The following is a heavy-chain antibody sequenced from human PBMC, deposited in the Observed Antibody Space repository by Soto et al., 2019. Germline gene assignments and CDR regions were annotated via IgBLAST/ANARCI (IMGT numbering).Heavy chain of an antibody. D-gene: IGHD1-26*01. CDR3: AKDLWGSYLRQYFDS. Sequence: AGSLRLCCAASGFSFDNYAMSWVRQAPGKGLEWVSGMGSRGGYDTYYADCVKGRFTISRDKAKNTLYLQMNSLRADDTALYYCAKDLWGSYLRQYFDSWGQGTQVIVSS. CDR1: GFSFDNYA. V-gene: IGHV3-23*01. CDR2: MGSRGGYDT. J-gene: IGHJ4*02.